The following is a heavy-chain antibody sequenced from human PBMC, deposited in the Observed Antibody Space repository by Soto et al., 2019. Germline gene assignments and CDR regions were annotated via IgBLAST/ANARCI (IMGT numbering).Heavy chain of an antibody. J-gene: IGHJ4*02. CDR1: GGTFSTYA. D-gene: IGHD1-26*01. CDR2: IIPIFGTT. CDR3: ARGVGAYYFDD. V-gene: IGHV1-69*01. Sequence: QVQLVQSGAEVKKPGSSVKVSCKASGGTFSTYAITWVRQAPGQGLEWLGGIIPIFGTTDYARKFQGRVTIIAAGSTSTVFIELISLTSEDTAVYYCARGVGAYYFDDWGQGTLVTVSS.